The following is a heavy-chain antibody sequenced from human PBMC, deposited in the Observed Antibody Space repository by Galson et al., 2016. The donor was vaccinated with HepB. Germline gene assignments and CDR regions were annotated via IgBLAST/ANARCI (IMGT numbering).Heavy chain of an antibody. CDR2: VYPGDSDV. V-gene: IGHV5-51*01. Sequence: QSGAEVKKPGESLKISCKGSGYNFATYWIGWVRQMPGTGLEFMGIVYPGDSDVRYSPSFEDRVTISADRSGNTAYLQWSSLEASDTAIYYCARLSASSYRWFDPWGQGTLLIVSS. CDR1: GYNFATYW. D-gene: IGHD2-21*01. J-gene: IGHJ5*02. CDR3: ARLSASSYRWFDP.